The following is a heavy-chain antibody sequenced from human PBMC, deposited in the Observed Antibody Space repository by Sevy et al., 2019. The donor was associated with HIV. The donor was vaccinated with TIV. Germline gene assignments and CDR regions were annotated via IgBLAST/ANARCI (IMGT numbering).Heavy chain of an antibody. J-gene: IGHJ6*02. V-gene: IGHV3-30*18. CDR1: GFNFGSYD. CDR2: ISHDGSYR. D-gene: IGHD3-16*01. CDR3: AKNRPPGGSYFSRHAMDV. Sequence: GGSLRLSCAASGFNFGSYDIHWVPHVPAKGLEWVALISHDGSYRPYVDSVRGRFSMSRANSNNVMYLQMNGLSIEDTAVYYCAKNRPPGGSYFSRHAMDVWGRGTTVTVSS.